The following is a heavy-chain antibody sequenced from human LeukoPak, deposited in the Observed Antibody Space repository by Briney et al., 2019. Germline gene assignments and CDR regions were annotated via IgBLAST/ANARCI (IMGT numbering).Heavy chain of an antibody. D-gene: IGHD6-6*01. CDR1: GYTFTSYG. Sequence: SVKVSCKASGYTFTSYGISWVRQAPGQGLEWMGGIIPIFGTANYAQKFQGRVTITADKSTSTAYMELSSLRSEDTAVYYCAKYSSSSGAFDIWGQGTMVTVSS. V-gene: IGHV1-69*06. CDR3: AKYSSSSGAFDI. J-gene: IGHJ3*02. CDR2: IIPIFGTA.